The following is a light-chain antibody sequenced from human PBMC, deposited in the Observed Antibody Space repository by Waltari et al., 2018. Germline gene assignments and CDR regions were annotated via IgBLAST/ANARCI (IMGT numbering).Light chain of an antibody. CDR1: QSLARSDGNTC. V-gene: IGKV2-30*02. CDR3: MQATHWPWT. J-gene: IGKJ1*01. Sequence: VVWTQSPPSLPITLGPPVYIPCRSSQSLARSDGNTCVNWFQQRPGQSPRRLIYMFSNRDAGVPDRFSGSGSGTDFTLKISRVEAEDVGVYFCMQATHWPWTFGQGTKVEIK. CDR2: MFS.